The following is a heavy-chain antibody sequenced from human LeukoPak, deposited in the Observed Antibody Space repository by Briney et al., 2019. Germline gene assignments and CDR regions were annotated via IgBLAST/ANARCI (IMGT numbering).Heavy chain of an antibody. Sequence: GASVKVSCKASGYTFNAFFIHWVRQAPGQGLEWLRWINPHSGDTTYAQNFQGRVTMTRDTSISTIYMEVTSLISDDTAIYYCARAYANYGDYWGQGTLVTVSS. V-gene: IGHV1-2*02. D-gene: IGHD3-10*01. CDR1: GYTFNAFF. CDR3: ARAYANYGDY. CDR2: INPHSGDT. J-gene: IGHJ4*02.